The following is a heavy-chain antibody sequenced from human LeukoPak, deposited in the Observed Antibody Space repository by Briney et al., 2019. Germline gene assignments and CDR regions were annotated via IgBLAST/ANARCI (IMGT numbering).Heavy chain of an antibody. CDR2: INSDGSGT. J-gene: IGHJ4*02. CDR1: GFTFSSYG. D-gene: IGHD1-26*01. Sequence: GGSLRLSCGASGFTFSSYGMHWVRQAPGKGLVWVSRINSDGSGTSYADSVKGRFTISRDNAKNTLYLRMNSLRAEDTAVYYCARDRSSGSYFDYWGQGTLVTVSS. CDR3: ARDRSSGSYFDY. V-gene: IGHV3-74*01.